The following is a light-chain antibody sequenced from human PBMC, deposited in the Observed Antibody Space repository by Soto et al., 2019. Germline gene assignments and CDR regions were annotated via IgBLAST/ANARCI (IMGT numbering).Light chain of an antibody. CDR2: WAS. J-gene: IGKJ2*01. CDR1: QSVLYSSNNKNY. Sequence: DIVMTQSPDSLAVSLGERATINCKSSQSVLYSSNNKNYLAWYQQKPGQPPKVLIHWASTRESGVPDRFSGSVSGTDFTLTISRLQAEDVAVYYCQPYYSTPLFGQGTKLEIK. CDR3: QPYYSTPL. V-gene: IGKV4-1*01.